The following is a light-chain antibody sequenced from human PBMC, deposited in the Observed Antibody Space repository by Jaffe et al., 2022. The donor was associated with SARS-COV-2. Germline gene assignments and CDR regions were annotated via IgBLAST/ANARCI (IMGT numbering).Light chain of an antibody. Sequence: EIVMTQSPATVSVSPGERATLSCRASQSVGSNLAWYQQRPGQAPRLLIYAAATRATGIPARFSGSGSGTEFTLTISSLQSEDFAVYYCQQYNNWPPLTFGGGTKVEIK. CDR2: AAA. V-gene: IGKV3-15*01. J-gene: IGKJ4*01. CDR3: QQYNNWPPLT. CDR1: QSVGSN.